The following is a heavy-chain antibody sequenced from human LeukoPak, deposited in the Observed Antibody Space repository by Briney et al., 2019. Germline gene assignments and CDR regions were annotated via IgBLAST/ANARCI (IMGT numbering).Heavy chain of an antibody. CDR1: GFTFSSYG. Sequence: GRSLRLSCAASGFTFSSYGMHWVRQAPGKGLEWVGVISYDGSNKYYADSVKGRFTISRDNSKNTLYLQMNSLRAEDTAVYYCAKDVSPLYYDILTGIDYWGQGTLVTVSS. CDR3: AKDVSPLYYDILTGIDY. CDR2: ISYDGSNK. D-gene: IGHD3-9*01. J-gene: IGHJ4*02. V-gene: IGHV3-30*18.